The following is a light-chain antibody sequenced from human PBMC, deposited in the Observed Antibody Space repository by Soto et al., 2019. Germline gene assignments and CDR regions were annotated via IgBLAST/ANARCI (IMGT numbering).Light chain of an antibody. CDR2: WAS. Sequence: DIVMTQSPDSLALSLGERATINCKSSQSVLYSSNNKNYLDWYQQKPRQPPKLLIYWASTRESGVPDRFSVSGSGTDFTLTISNRQAEDVEVYYCQQYYSTPSWTFGQGTKVEIK. CDR1: QSVLYSSNNKNY. CDR3: QQYYSTPSWT. J-gene: IGKJ1*01. V-gene: IGKV4-1*01.